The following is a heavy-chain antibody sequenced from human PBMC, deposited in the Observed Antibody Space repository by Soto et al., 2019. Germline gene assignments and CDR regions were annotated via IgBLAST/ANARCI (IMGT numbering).Heavy chain of an antibody. CDR2: VKDGGHT. CDR3: ARGQEGVVATH. V-gene: IGHV4-34*01. D-gene: IGHD5-12*01. CDR1: GGSLSGYY. Sequence: QVQLQQWGAGLLKPSETLSLNCAVTGGSLSGYYWSWIRQPPGKGLEWIGEVKDGGHTNYSPSLRGRVTLSSDTSTTQFSLRLNSVTAADTGVYYCARGQEGVVATHWDQGSLVTVSS. J-gene: IGHJ4*02.